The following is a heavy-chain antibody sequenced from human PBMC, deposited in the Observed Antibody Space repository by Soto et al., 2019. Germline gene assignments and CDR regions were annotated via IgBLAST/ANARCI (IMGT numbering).Heavy chain of an antibody. V-gene: IGHV1-69*13. CDR1: GDTFSTYT. J-gene: IGHJ6*02. CDR2: IIPRSATS. CDR3: AREGPVLVPSTVNSDYYYYAMDV. Sequence: ASVKVSCKASGDTFSTYTITWMRQAPGQGLEWMGGIIPRSATSKYAQKFQGRVTITADESTSTVYMELRTLRPEDTAVYYCAREGPVLVPSTVNSDYYYYAMDVWGQGTTVTVSS. D-gene: IGHD1-20*01.